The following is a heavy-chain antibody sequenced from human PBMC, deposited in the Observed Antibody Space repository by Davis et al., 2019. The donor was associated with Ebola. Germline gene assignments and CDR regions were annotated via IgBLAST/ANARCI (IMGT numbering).Heavy chain of an antibody. CDR1: GFTVSSNY. Sequence: GESLKISCAASGFTVSSNYMSWVRQAPGKGLEWVSVIYSGGSTYYADSVKGRFTISRDNSKNTLYLQMNSLRAEDTAVYYCARDGGDIVVVVAAWYYFDYWGQGTLVTVSS. D-gene: IGHD2-15*01. CDR2: IYSGGST. V-gene: IGHV3-53*01. J-gene: IGHJ4*02. CDR3: ARDGGDIVVVVAAWYYFDY.